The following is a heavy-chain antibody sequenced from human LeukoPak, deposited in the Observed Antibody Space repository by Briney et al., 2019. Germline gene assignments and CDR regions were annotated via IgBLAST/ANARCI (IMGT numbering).Heavy chain of an antibody. V-gene: IGHV1-69*01. D-gene: IGHD3-3*01. CDR2: IIPIFGTA. CDR3: AREPATIFGVVDLKYFDY. CDR1: GGTFSSYA. Sequence: SVKVSCKASGGTFSSYAISLVRQAPGQGLEWMGGIIPIFGTANYAQKFQGRVTITADESTSTAYMELSSLRSEDTAVYYCAREPATIFGVVDLKYFDYWGQGTLVTVSS. J-gene: IGHJ4*02.